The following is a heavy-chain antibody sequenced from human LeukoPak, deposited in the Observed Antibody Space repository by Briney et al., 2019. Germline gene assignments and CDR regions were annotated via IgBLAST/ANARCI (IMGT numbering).Heavy chain of an antibody. J-gene: IGHJ4*02. D-gene: IGHD3-16*01. CDR1: AGTFSSYA. Sequence: SVTVSCKASAGTFSSYAISWVRQAPGQGLEWMGRIIPILGIANYAQKFQGRVTITADKSTSTAYMELSSLRSEDTAVYYCTTDPTYDYWGQGTLVTVSS. V-gene: IGHV1-69*04. CDR3: TTDPTYDY. CDR2: IIPILGIA.